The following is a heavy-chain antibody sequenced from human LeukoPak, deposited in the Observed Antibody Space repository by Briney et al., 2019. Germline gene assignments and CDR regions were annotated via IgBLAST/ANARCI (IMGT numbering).Heavy chain of an antibody. CDR3: TTTYYDLWSGYPTD. CDR1: GFTFSGSA. D-gene: IGHD3-3*01. J-gene: IGHJ4*02. CDR2: IRSKANSYAT. V-gene: IGHV3-73*01. Sequence: AGGSLRLSCAASGFTFSGSAMHWVRQASGKGLEWVGRIRSKANSYATAYAASVKGRFTISRDDSKNTAYLQMNSLKTEDTAVYYCTTTYYDLWSGYPTDWGQGTLVTVSS.